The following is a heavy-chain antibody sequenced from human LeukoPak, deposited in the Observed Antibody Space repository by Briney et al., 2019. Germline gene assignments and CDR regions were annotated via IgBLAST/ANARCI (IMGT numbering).Heavy chain of an antibody. CDR1: GFTFSSYW. CDR3: ARDLVRGSMGD. Sequence: PGGSLRLSCSASGFTFSSYWMSWVRQAPGKGLEWVANIKQDGSEKYYVDSVKGRFTISRDNAKNSLYLQMNSLRAEDTAVYYCARDLVRGSMGDWGQGTLVTVSS. V-gene: IGHV3-7*01. J-gene: IGHJ4*02. D-gene: IGHD3-10*02. CDR2: IKQDGSEK.